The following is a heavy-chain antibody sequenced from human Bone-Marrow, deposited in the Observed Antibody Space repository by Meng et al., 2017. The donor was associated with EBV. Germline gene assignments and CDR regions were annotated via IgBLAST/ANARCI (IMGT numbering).Heavy chain of an antibody. CDR3: ASESGRGYTPDY. Sequence: VQSAAEVKKPGSSVKASCKTSGGPFRNYAISWVRQAPGQGLEWLGGFLPTLGAPNYAQKFHGRVSITADESTSTHYMDLSSLRSEDTAMYYCASESGRGYTPDYWGQGTLVTVSS. D-gene: IGHD3-10*01. CDR2: FLPTLGAP. V-gene: IGHV1-69*01. J-gene: IGHJ4*02. CDR1: GGPFRNYA.